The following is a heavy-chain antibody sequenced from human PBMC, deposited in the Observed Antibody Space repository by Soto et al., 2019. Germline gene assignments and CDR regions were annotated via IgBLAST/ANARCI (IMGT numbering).Heavy chain of an antibody. Sequence: QVQLQESGPGLVKPSQTLSLTCTVSGGSISSGGYYWSWIRQHPGKGLEWIGYIYYSGSTYYNPSLKSRVTISVDTSKNQFSLKLSSVTAADTAVYYWARDRGGRNVVVPATGDLDVWGQGTTVTVSS. CDR1: GGSISSGGYY. CDR3: ARDRGGRNVVVPATGDLDV. J-gene: IGHJ6*02. CDR2: IYYSGST. V-gene: IGHV4-31*03. D-gene: IGHD2-2*01.